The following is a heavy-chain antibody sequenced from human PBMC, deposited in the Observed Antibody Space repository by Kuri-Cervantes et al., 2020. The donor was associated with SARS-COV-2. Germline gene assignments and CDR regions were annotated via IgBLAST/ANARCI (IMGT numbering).Heavy chain of an antibody. D-gene: IGHD5-24*01. CDR3: ASVSTMGVSLD. CDR2: ISTSGGDT. CDR1: RFTFNNYD. Sequence: LSLTCAASRFTFNNYDLIWVRQAPGKGLEWVSSISTSGGDTNYADSLKGRFTISRDNSKNTLYPQMNSLRVEDTAVYYCASVSTMGVSLDWGQGTLVTVSS. J-gene: IGHJ4*02. V-gene: IGHV3-23*01.